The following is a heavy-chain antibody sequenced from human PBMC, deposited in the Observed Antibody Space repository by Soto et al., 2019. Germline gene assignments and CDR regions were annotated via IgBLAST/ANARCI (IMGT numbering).Heavy chain of an antibody. CDR1: GVTFSRYS. J-gene: IGHJ4*02. CDR2: ISSTTNYI. Sequence: GGSLRLSCAASGVTFSRYSMHWVRQAPGKGLEWVSSISSTTNYIYYADSMKGRFTVSRDNAKNSVYLDMNSLSAEDTAVYYCARESEDLTSNFDYWGQGTLVTV. CDR3: ARESEDLTSNFDY. V-gene: IGHV3-21*01.